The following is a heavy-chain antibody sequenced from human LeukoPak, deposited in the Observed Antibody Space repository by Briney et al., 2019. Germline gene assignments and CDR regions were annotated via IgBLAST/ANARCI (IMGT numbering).Heavy chain of an antibody. V-gene: IGHV3-21*01. Sequence: GGSLRLSCAASGFTFSSYNMNWVRQAPGKGLEWVSSITSGSSYIYYADSVKGRFTISRDNAKNSLFLQMNSLRAEDTAVYYCATDYFDIGGPFVWGQGTLVTVSS. CDR2: ITSGSSYI. J-gene: IGHJ1*01. D-gene: IGHD3-22*01. CDR3: ATDYFDIGGPFV. CDR1: GFTFSSYN.